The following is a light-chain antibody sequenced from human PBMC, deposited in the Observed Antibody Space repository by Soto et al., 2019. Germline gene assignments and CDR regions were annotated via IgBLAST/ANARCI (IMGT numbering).Light chain of an antibody. Sequence: DIQMTQSPSSLSASVGDRVTITCRASQSISSYLNWYQQKPGKAPKFLIYDASSLQSGVPSRFSGSGSGTDFTLTINSLRPEDFATYFCQQSYSAPFTFGPGTKVNI. J-gene: IGKJ3*01. CDR3: QQSYSAPFT. V-gene: IGKV1-39*01. CDR1: QSISSY. CDR2: DAS.